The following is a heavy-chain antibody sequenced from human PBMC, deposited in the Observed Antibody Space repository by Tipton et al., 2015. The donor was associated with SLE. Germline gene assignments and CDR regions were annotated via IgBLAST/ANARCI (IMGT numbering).Heavy chain of an antibody. V-gene: IGHV4-38-2*02. CDR2: IYQNGIT. D-gene: IGHD1-1*01. CDR3: ARVYTTGRVDY. Sequence: LSLTCSVSGYSISSGYYWGWIRQPPGKGLEWIGSIYQNGITYYNASLKSRLTISVDTSKNQFSLKLSSVTAADTAVYYCARVYTTGRVDYWGQGTLVTVSS. CDR1: GYSISSGYY. J-gene: IGHJ4*02.